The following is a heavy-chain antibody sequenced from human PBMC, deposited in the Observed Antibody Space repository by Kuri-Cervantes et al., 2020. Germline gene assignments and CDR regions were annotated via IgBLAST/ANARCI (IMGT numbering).Heavy chain of an antibody. CDR3: ARQEYSSSSDWFDP. CDR2: IYYSGST. V-gene: IGHV4-39*01. D-gene: IGHD6-6*01. J-gene: IGHJ5*02. Sequence: GSLRLSCTVSGSSISSSSYYWGWIRQPPGKGLEWIGSIYYSGSTYYNPSLKSRVTISVDTSKNQFSLKLSSVTAADTAVYYCARQEYSSSSDWFDPWGQGTLVTVSS. CDR1: GSSISSSSYY.